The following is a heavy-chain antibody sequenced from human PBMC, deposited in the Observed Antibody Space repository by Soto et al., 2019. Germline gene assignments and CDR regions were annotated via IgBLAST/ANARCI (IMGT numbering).Heavy chain of an antibody. J-gene: IGHJ4*02. Sequence: QVQLVQSGAEVKKPGSSVKVSCQASGGIFSSNAISWVRQAPGQGLEWMGGILPIFDTTHYAQKFEGRVTTTADESTSTAYMELSSLKSEDTALYYSATGGRGYSSAPRFYFEYWGQGTLVTVSS. CDR2: ILPIFDTT. V-gene: IGHV1-69*01. CDR3: ATGGRGYSSAPRFYFEY. CDR1: GGIFSSNA. D-gene: IGHD5-18*01.